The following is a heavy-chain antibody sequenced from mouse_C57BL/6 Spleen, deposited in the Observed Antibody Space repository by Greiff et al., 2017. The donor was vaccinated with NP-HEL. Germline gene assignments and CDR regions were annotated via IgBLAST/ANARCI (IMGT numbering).Heavy chain of an antibody. Sequence: QVQLQQPGAELVKPGASVKMSCKASGYTFTSYWITWVKQRPGQGLEWIGDIYPGSGSTNYNEKFKSKATLTVDTSSSTAYMQLSSLTSEDSAVYYGARRTGLYLRMDYWGQGTTLTVSS. CDR3: ARRTGLYLRMDY. CDR1: GYTFTSYW. CDR2: IYPGSGST. V-gene: IGHV1-55*01. J-gene: IGHJ2*01. D-gene: IGHD2-12*01.